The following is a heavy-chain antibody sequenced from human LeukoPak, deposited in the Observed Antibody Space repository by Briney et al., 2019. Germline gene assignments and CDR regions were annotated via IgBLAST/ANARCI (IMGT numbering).Heavy chain of an antibody. CDR1: GGSISSYY. J-gene: IGHJ4*02. CDR3: AKDLEV. CDR2: ISGSGGST. D-gene: IGHD5-24*01. Sequence: ETLSLTCTVSGGSISSYYWSWVRQAPGKGLEWVSAISGSGGSTYYADSVKGRFTISRDNSKNTLYLQMNSLRAEDTAVYYCAKDLEVWGQGTLVTVSS. V-gene: IGHV3-23*01.